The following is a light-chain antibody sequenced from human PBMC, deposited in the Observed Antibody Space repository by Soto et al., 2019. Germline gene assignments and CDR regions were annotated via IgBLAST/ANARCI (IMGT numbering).Light chain of an antibody. CDR2: GAS. J-gene: IGKJ5*01. CDR3: QQYGSSPIT. Sequence: IVLTQSPDTLSLSPGERATLSGRASQSVSSNLAWYQQKPGQAPRLLFYGASSRATGIPDRFSGSGSGTDFTLTISRLEPVDFAVYYCQQYGSSPITFGQGTRLEIK. V-gene: IGKV3-20*01. CDR1: QSVSSN.